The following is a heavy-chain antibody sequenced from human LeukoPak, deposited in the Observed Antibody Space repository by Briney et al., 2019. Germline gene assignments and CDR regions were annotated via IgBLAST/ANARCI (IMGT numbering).Heavy chain of an antibody. CDR2: IRYDGSNK. V-gene: IGHV3-30*02. J-gene: IGHJ4*02. CDR1: GFTFSDYA. CDR3: ARDQDSWSRVGDY. D-gene: IGHD6-13*01. Sequence: GGSLRLSCAVSGFTFSDYAMSWVRQAPGKGLEWVAFIRYDGSNKYYADSVKGRFTISRDNSKNTLYLQMNSLRAEDTAVYYCARDQDSWSRVGDYWGQGTLVTVSS.